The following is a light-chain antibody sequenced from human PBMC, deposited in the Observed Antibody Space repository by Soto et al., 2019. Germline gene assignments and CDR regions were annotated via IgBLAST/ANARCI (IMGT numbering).Light chain of an antibody. V-gene: IGKV3D-15*01. CDR3: QQYNNWPPIT. Sequence: ETVMTQSPATLSVSPGERATLSCWASQSVSSKLAWYQQKPGQAPRLLIYGASTRATGIPARFSGNGSGTEFTRTISSLQSEDFAVYYCQQYNNWPPITFGQGTRLEI. CDR2: GAS. CDR1: QSVSSK. J-gene: IGKJ5*01.